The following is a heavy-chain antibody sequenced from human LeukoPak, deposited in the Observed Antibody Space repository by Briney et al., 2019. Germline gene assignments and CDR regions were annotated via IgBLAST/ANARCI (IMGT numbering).Heavy chain of an antibody. J-gene: IGHJ6*04. CDR2: IIPILGIA. CDR3: ARVRVDDILPGYYSSYGMGV. Sequence: VASVKVSCKASGGTFSSYAISWVRQAPGQGLEWMGRIIPILGIANYAQKFQGRVTITADKSTSTAYMELSSLRSEDTAVYYCARVRVDDILPGYYSSYGMGVWGKGTTVTVSS. CDR1: GGTFSSYA. V-gene: IGHV1-69*04. D-gene: IGHD3-9*01.